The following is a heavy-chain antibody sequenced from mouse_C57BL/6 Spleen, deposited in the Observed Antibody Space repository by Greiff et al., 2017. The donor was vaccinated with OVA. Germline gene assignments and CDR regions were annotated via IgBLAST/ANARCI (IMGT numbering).Heavy chain of an antibody. Sequence: EVKLVESGGGLVKPGGSLKLSCAASGFTFSDYGMHWGRPAPEKGLEWVSYISSGSSTIYYADTVKGRFTISRDNAKNTLFLQMTSLRSEDTAMYYCARSHYYGTYYYAMDYWGQGTSVTVSS. V-gene: IGHV5-17*01. D-gene: IGHD1-1*01. J-gene: IGHJ4*01. CDR1: GFTFSDYG. CDR3: ARSHYYGTYYYAMDY. CDR2: ISSGSSTI.